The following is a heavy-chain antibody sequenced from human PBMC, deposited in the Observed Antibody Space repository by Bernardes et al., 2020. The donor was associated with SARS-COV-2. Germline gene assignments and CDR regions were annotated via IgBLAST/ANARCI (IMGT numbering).Heavy chain of an antibody. CDR3: ARARGTTVTTREFDP. Sequence: SETLSLTCGVFGGSFNSYYWSWIRQAPGKGLEWIGEMHHSGTTTYNPSLKSRVTMSVDTSKDQFSLKLSSVTAADTALYYCARARGTTVTTREFDPWGQGTLVTVSS. CDR2: MHHSGTT. V-gene: IGHV4-34*01. J-gene: IGHJ5*02. CDR1: GGSFNSYY. D-gene: IGHD4-17*01.